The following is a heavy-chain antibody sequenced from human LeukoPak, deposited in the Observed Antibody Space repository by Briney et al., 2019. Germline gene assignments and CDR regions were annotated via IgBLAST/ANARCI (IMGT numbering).Heavy chain of an antibody. D-gene: IGHD4-17*01. Sequence: GGSLRLSCAASGFTFSSYAMSWVRQAPGKGLEWVSDITGSGGGAYYADSVKGRFTISRDNSKNTLYLQMNSPRAEDTAVYFCAKDLADGDHDWYFDLWGRSTLVTVSS. V-gene: IGHV3-23*01. CDR3: AKDLADGDHDWYFDL. CDR2: ITGSGGGA. J-gene: IGHJ2*01. CDR1: GFTFSSYA.